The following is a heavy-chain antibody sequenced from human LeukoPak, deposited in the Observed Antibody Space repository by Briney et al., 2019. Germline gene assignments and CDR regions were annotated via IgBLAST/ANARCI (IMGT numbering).Heavy chain of an antibody. CDR3: TTDILDYCDTTSCHKENS. CDR2: FDPEDGET. D-gene: IGHD2-2*02. Sequence: ASVKVSCKVSGYTLTELSMHWVRQAPGKGLEWMGGFDPEDGETIYAQKFQGRVTMTEDTSTDTVYMELSSLRSEDTAVYYCTTDILDYCDTTSCHKENSWGQGTLVTVSS. J-gene: IGHJ4*02. CDR1: GYTLTELS. V-gene: IGHV1-24*01.